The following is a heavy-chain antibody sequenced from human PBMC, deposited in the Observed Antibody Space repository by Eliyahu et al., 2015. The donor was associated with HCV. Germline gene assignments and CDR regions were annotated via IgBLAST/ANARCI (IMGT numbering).Heavy chain of an antibody. CDR1: GGSLRGHY. Sequence: QVQLQQWGEGLLKPSETLTLTCAVXGGSLRGHYWSWIXQPPGKAPEWXGEINXSGKTDXNPSLESRVSMSIDTSKNQYSLKLISVTASDSAVYSCARGRVYDSESYFWRPSWFDPWGQGTLVTVSS. V-gene: IGHV4-34*01. D-gene: IGHD3-10*01. CDR3: ARGRVYDSESYFWRPSWFDP. J-gene: IGHJ5*02. CDR2: INXSGKT.